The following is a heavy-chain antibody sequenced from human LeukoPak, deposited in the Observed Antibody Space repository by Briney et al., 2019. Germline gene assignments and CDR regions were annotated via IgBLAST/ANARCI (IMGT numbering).Heavy chain of an antibody. CDR1: GGSIGSGGYY. Sequence: SETLSLTCTVSGGSIGSGGYYWSWIRQHPGKGLEWLGSIFYSGNTHYNPSLKSPVTISIDTSKNQFSLKVSSVTAADTAIYYCARDLSFDWFPYYFDYWGQGILVTVSS. V-gene: IGHV4-39*07. D-gene: IGHD3-9*01. CDR3: ARDLSFDWFPYYFDY. CDR2: IFYSGNT. J-gene: IGHJ4*02.